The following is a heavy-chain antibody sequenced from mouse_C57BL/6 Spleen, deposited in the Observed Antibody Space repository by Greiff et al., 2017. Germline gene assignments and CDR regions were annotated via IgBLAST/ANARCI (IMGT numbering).Heavy chain of an antibody. CDR2: IWRGGST. CDR3: VKERYYGSSPYWHFDV. D-gene: IGHD1-1*01. J-gene: IGHJ1*03. V-gene: IGHV2-5*01. CDR1: GFSLTSFG. Sequence: QVQLKESRPGLVQPSQSLSITCTVSGFSLTSFGVHWVRQSPGRGLEWLGVIWRGGSTDYNAAFMSRLSITKDNSKSQVFFKMNSLQADDTAIYYCVKERYYGSSPYWHFDVWGTGTTVTVSS.